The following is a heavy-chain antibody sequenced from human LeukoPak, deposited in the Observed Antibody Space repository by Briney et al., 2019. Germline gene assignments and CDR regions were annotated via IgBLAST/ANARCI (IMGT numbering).Heavy chain of an antibody. CDR2: ISQSART. V-gene: IGHV4-4*02. D-gene: IGHD3-22*01. CDR1: GGSISNNW. J-gene: IGHJ1*01. CDR3: AGVRLGSSGFSEYFEH. Sequence: PSGTLSLTCAVTGGSISNNWWTWVRQPPGKGPEWIGEISQSARTNYNPSLKSRVTMSIDKSRNQFSLRMTSVTAADTAVYYCAGVRLGSSGFSEYFEHWGQGTLVTVSS.